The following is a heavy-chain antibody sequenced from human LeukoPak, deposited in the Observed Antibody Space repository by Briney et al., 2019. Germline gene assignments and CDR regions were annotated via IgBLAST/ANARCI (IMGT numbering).Heavy chain of an antibody. V-gene: IGHV4-59*11. CDR1: GGSMTTHH. Sequence: SETLSLTCSVSGGSMTTHHWNWIRQTPGKGLEWIGYVFDSGRTKENPSLKSRVTLSADTSKNQLSLRLSSVTAADTAVYYCTTIKRGNIFGYFDFWGQGILVTVSS. CDR3: TTIKRGNIFGYFDF. D-gene: IGHD5-18*01. J-gene: IGHJ4*02. CDR2: VFDSGRT.